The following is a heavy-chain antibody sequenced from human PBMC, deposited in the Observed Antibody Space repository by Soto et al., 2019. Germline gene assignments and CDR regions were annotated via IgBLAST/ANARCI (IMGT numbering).Heavy chain of an antibody. V-gene: IGHV1-46*04. CDR3: ARERLPPGLVGMDV. Sequence: ASVKVSCKSSGYSFTSYYIHWVRQAPGRGLEWVGIINPSSGSTSYAQELQGRVSMTTDTSTNTVYMDLSSLTSDDTAVYYCARERLPPGLVGMDVWGQGTTVTVSS. CDR2: INPSSGST. D-gene: IGHD2-2*01. J-gene: IGHJ6*02. CDR1: GYSFTSYY.